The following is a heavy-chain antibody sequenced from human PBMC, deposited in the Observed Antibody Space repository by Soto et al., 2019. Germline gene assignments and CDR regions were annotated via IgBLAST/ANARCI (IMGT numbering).Heavy chain of an antibody. CDR3: ARGRYGDY. Sequence: QVHLVQSGAELKKPGASVKVSCKGSGYDFTTYGITWVRQAPGQGLEWMAWISSHNGNTDYAQKLQGRVTVTRDTSTSTAYMELRSLRSDDTAVYYCARGRYGDYCGQGALVTVSS. CDR1: GYDFTTYG. CDR2: ISSHNGNT. V-gene: IGHV1-18*01. D-gene: IGHD1-1*01. J-gene: IGHJ4*02.